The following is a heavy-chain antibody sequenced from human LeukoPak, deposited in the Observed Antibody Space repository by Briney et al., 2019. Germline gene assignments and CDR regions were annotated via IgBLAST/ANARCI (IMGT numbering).Heavy chain of an antibody. CDR1: GYTFTSYA. D-gene: IGHD1-26*01. Sequence: ASVKVSCKASGYTFTSYAMNWVRQDPGQGVEWMGWINTNTGNPTYAQGSTGRFVFSLDTSVSTAYLQISSLKAEDTAVYYCARESPLGATHYYMDVWGKGTTVTVSS. V-gene: IGHV7-4-1*02. J-gene: IGHJ6*03. CDR3: ARESPLGATHYYMDV. CDR2: INTNTGNP.